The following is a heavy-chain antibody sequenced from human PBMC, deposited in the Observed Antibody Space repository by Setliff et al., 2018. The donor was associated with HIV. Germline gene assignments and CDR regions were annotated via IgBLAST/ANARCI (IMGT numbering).Heavy chain of an antibody. CDR3: SRSGVPPYYYYGMDV. V-gene: IGHV1-46*01. CDR2: INPSGGST. CDR1: GYTFTSYY. J-gene: IGHJ6*02. Sequence: ASVKVSCKASGYTFTSYYMHWVRQAPGQGLEWMGIINPSGGSTSYAQKFQGRVTMTRDTSTSTVYMELRSLKADDTGIYYCSRSGVPPYYYYGMDVWGQGTTVTVSS. D-gene: IGHD3-10*01.